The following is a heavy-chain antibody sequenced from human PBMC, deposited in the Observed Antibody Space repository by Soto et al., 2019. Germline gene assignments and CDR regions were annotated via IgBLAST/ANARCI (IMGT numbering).Heavy chain of an antibody. V-gene: IGHV1-69*01. Sequence: QVQLVQSGAEVKKPGSSVKVSCKASGGTFSSYAISWVRQAPGQGLEWMGGIIPIFGTANYAQKFQGRVTITADESTSTAYMELSSLRSEDTAVYYCARGMDEVDGNTWDYYYGMDVWGQGTTVTVSS. J-gene: IGHJ6*02. D-gene: IGHD2-2*03. CDR1: GGTFSSYA. CDR2: IIPIFGTA. CDR3: ARGMDEVDGNTWDYYYGMDV.